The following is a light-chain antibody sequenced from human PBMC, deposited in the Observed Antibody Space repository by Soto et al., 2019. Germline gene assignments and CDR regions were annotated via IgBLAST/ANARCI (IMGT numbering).Light chain of an antibody. CDR3: AAWDDSLMVRV. CDR1: SSNIGNNA. CDR2: YDD. V-gene: IGLV1-36*01. J-gene: IGLJ2*01. Sequence: HSVLTQPPSVSEAPRQRVTIPCSGSSSNIGNNAVNWYQQLPGKAPKLLIYYDDLLPSGVSDRFSGSKSGTSASLAISGLQSEDEADYYCAAWDDSLMVRVFGGGTKLTVL.